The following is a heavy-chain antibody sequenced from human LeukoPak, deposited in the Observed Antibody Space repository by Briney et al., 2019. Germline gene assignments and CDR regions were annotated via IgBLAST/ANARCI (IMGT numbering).Heavy chain of an antibody. D-gene: IGHD3-16*01. J-gene: IGHJ3*02. CDR1: GFTFGTSW. Sequence: GGSLRLSCVASGFTFGTSWMSWVRQTPGKGLEWVALLNEDGRDERYVDSVKGRFTVSRDNAKNSVSLQLNSLRVEDTGVYYCARDPAWGSVDIWGQGTIVTVSS. CDR2: LNEDGRDE. V-gene: IGHV3-7*01. CDR3: ARDPAWGSVDI.